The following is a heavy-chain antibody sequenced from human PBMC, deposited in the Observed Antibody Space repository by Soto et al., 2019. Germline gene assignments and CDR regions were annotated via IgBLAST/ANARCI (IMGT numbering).Heavy chain of an antibody. CDR1: GFTFSSYG. Sequence: QVQLVESGGGVVQPGRSLRLSCAASGFTFSSYGMHWVRQAPGKGLEWVAVISYHGSDQYYADSVKGRYTISRDNSKNTVHLQMNSLRAEHTAVYYCAKEVRYYYDSRGVDAFDIWGQGTVVTVSS. J-gene: IGHJ3*02. D-gene: IGHD3-22*01. CDR3: AKEVRYYYDSRGVDAFDI. CDR2: ISYHGSDQ. V-gene: IGHV3-30*18.